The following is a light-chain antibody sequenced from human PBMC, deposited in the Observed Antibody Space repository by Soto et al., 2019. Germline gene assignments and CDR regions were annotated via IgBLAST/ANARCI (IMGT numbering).Light chain of an antibody. CDR3: QQYGSSIT. CDR2: GAY. CDR1: QSVSRSY. Sequence: IALTQSPGTLSLSPGERATLSCRASQSVSRSYLAWYQQKPGQAPRLLIYGAYGRTTGIPDRFSGSGSGTDFTLTINRLEREDFAVYYCQQYGSSITFGQGTRLEIK. J-gene: IGKJ5*01. V-gene: IGKV3-20*01.